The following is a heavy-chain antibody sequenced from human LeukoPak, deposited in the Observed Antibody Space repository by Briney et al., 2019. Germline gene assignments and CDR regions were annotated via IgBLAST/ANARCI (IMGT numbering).Heavy chain of an antibody. V-gene: IGHV1-46*01. CDR3: ARGGYDYVWGSPVDAFDI. Sequence: ASVKVSCKASGYTFTSYYMHWVRQAPGEGLEWMGIINPSGGSTSYAQKFQGRVTMTRDMSTSTVYMELSSVRSEDTAVYYCARGGYDYVWGSPVDAFDIWGQGTMVTVSS. D-gene: IGHD3-16*01. CDR1: GYTFTSYY. J-gene: IGHJ3*02. CDR2: INPSGGST.